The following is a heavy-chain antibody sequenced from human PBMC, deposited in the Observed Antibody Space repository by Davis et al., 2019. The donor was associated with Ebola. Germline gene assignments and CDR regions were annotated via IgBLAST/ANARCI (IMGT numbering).Heavy chain of an antibody. V-gene: IGHV4-61*08. CDR2: IYYSGST. Sequence: SETLSLTCTVSGGSINSGGKYWNWIRQPPGKGLEWIGYIYYSGSTNYNPSLKSRVTISVDTSKNQFSLKLSSVTAADTAVYYCARGIVATITDYWGQGTLVTVSS. CDR1: GGSINSGGKY. CDR3: ARGIVATITDY. D-gene: IGHD5-12*01. J-gene: IGHJ4*02.